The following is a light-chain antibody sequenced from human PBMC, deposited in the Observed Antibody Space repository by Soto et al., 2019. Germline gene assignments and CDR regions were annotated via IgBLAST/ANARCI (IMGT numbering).Light chain of an antibody. CDR3: QTWSTDIRV. Sequence: QAVVTQPPAASSSLGASVKLTCNLSRGHNSYAIAWHQQQPEKGPRYLMNLNSDGSHSKGDGIPDRFSGSSSGAERYLTISSLQSEDEADYYCQTWSTDIRVFGGGTKLTVL. CDR1: RGHNSYA. CDR2: LNSDGSH. V-gene: IGLV4-69*01. J-gene: IGLJ3*02.